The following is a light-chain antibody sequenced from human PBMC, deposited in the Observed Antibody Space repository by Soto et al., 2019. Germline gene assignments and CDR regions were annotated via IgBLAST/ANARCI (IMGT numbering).Light chain of an antibody. CDR1: SSDVGGYNY. V-gene: IGLV2-14*01. CDR2: EVS. Sequence: QSALTQPDSVSGSPGQSITISCTGTSSDVGGYNYVSWYQQHPGKAPKLMIYEVSNRPSGVSNRFSGSKSGNTASLTISGLQAEDEADYYCSSYTSSSTLVVFGGGTNLTVL. CDR3: SSYTSSSTLVV. J-gene: IGLJ2*01.